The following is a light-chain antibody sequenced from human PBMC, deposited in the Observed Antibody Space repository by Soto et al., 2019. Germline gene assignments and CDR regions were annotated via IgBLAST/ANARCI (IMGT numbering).Light chain of an antibody. CDR3: SSYTSGSSHYV. CDR2: GVT. J-gene: IGLJ1*01. CDR1: STDVGAYYS. V-gene: IGLV2-14*01. Sequence: QSVLTQPSSVSGSPGQSSTISCTGTSTDVGAYYSVSWYQHHPGKPPKLIIYGVTNRPSGVSNRFSGSKSGNTDSLTISGLQAEDEADYHCSSYTSGSSHYVFGTGTKVTAL.